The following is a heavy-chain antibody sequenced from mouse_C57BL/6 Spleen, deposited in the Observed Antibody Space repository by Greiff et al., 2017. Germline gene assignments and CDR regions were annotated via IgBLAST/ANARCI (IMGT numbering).Heavy chain of an antibody. Sequence: QVTLKVSGPGILQPSQTLSLTCSFSGFSLSTFGMGVGWIRQPSGKGLEWLAHIWWDDDKYYNPALKSRLTISKDTSKNQVFLKIANVDTADTATYYCARIGDKFITTVVANYYAMDYWGQGTSVTVSS. CDR3: ARIGDKFITTVVANYYAMDY. V-gene: IGHV8-8*01. D-gene: IGHD1-1*01. J-gene: IGHJ4*01. CDR2: IWWDDDK. CDR1: GFSLSTFGMG.